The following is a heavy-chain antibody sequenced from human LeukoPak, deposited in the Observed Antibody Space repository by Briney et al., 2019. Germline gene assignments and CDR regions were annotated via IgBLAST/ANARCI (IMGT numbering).Heavy chain of an antibody. Sequence: GGSLRLSCAASGLTFSNYTMNWVRQAPGKGLEWVSSISSSSSYIFYADSVKGRFTISRDNAKNSLYLQMNSLRAEDTAVYYCGSSLLYRFLDYWGQGTLVTVSS. CDR3: GSSLLYRFLDY. CDR1: GLTFSNYT. V-gene: IGHV3-21*01. J-gene: IGHJ4*02. CDR2: ISSSSSYI. D-gene: IGHD1-1*01.